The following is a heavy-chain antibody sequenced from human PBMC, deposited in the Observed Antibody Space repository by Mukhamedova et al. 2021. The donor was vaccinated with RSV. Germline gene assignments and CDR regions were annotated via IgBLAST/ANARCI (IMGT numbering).Heavy chain of an antibody. CDR2: IYPGDSDT. Sequence: QTPGKGLEWMGIIYPGDSDTRYSPSFQGQVTISADKSISTAYLQWSSLKASDTAMYYCARPVETAIEYWGQGTLVTVSS. V-gene: IGHV5-51*01. J-gene: IGHJ4*02. CDR3: ARPVETAIEY. D-gene: IGHD5-18*01.